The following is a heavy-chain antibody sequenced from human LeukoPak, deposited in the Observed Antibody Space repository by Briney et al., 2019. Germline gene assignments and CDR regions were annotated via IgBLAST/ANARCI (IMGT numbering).Heavy chain of an antibody. CDR3: AELGITMIGGV. Sequence: GGSLRLSCAASGFTFSSYEMYWGRQAPGKGLEWVSYISSSGSTIYYADSVKGRFTISRDNAKNSLYLQMNSLRAEDTAVYYCAELGITMIGGVWGKGTTVTISS. D-gene: IGHD3-10*02. V-gene: IGHV3-48*03. CDR2: ISSSGSTI. CDR1: GFTFSSYE. J-gene: IGHJ6*04.